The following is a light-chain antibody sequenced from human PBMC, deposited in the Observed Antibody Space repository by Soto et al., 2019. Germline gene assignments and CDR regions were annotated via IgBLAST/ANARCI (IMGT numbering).Light chain of an antibody. CDR3: HQYGTT. J-gene: IGKJ1*01. CDR1: QSVTSSY. Sequence: EIVLTQSPGTLSLSPGERASLSCRASQSVTSSYLAWYQQKPDQAPRLLIFVAYNRAAGIPDRFSGSGSGTDFNLTISRLEPEDFALYYCHQYGTTFGQGNKVEIK. CDR2: VAY. V-gene: IGKV3-20*01.